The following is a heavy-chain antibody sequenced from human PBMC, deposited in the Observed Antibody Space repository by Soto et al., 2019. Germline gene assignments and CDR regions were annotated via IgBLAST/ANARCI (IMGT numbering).Heavy chain of an antibody. CDR2: ISGSGGST. D-gene: IGHD6-19*01. J-gene: IGHJ4*02. CDR1: GFTFSSYA. CDR3: ARDSSIAVAGYFDY. V-gene: IGHV3-23*01. Sequence: PGGSLRLSCAASGFTFSSYAMSWVRQAPGKGLEWVSAISGSGGSTYYADSVKGRFTISRDNSKNTLYLQMNSLRAEDTAVYYCARDSSIAVAGYFDYWGQGTLVTVSS.